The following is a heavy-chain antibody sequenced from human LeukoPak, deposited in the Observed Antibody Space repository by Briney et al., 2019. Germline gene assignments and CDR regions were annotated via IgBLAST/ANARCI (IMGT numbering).Heavy chain of an antibody. CDR3: ARRYYVSGTYFLDY. CDR2: INPSSGTT. CDR1: GYTFTSYY. V-gene: IGHV1-46*01. J-gene: IGHJ4*02. D-gene: IGHD3-10*01. Sequence: ASVKVSFKASGYTFTSYYMHWVRQAPGQGLEWRGIINPSSGTTSYAQKFQGRVTMTRDTSTSTVYMELSSLRSEDTGIYYCARRYYVSGTYFLDYWGQGTLVTVSS.